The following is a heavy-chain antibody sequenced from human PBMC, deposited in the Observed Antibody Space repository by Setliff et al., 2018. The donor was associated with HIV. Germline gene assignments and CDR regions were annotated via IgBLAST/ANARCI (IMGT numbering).Heavy chain of an antibody. CDR2: ISSSGTTI. J-gene: IGHJ3*01. CDR3: VREGEYFDTIGHYLVRRFFDL. D-gene: IGHD3-9*01. V-gene: IGHV3-48*04. Sequence: GSLRLSCAASGFTFSSYSMNWVRQAPGKGLEWVSYISSSGTTIYYADSVKGRFTISRDNAKNSLYLQMNSLRAEDTAVYYCVREGEYFDTIGHYLVRRFFDLWGQGTMVTVSS. CDR1: GFTFSSYS.